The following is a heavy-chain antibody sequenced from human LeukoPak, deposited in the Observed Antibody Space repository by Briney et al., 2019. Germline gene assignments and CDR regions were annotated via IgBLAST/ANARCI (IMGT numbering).Heavy chain of an antibody. J-gene: IGHJ4*02. V-gene: IGHV1-24*01. CDR2: FDPEDGET. D-gene: IGHD1-26*01. CDR1: GITLNDLS. CDR3: ATDGIPGATTTLDY. Sequence: GASVKVCCKVSGITLNDLSVQWVRQAPGKGLEWMGGFDPEDGETIYAPKFQARVTMTQDTYEDTAYMELSSLRSEDTAVYYCATDGIPGATTTLDYWGQGTLVTVSS.